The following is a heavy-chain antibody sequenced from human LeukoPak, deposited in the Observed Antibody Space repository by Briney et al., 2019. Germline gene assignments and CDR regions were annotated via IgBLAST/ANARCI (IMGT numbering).Heavy chain of an antibody. CDR1: GDSISSGNWY. CDR2: LYYSGST. Sequence: PSETLSLTCTVSGDSISSGNWYWTWIRQPPGKGLEWIGSLYYSGSTYYNPSLKSGVTISVDRSKNQFSLKLRSVTAADTAVYFCSKGGGVTVSDTWGQGTLATVSS. V-gene: IGHV4-39*01. D-gene: IGHD6-19*01. CDR3: SKGGGVTVSDT. J-gene: IGHJ4*02.